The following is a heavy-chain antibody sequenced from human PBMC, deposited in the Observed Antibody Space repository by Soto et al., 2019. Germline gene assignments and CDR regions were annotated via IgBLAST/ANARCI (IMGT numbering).Heavy chain of an antibody. CDR1: GGSISSYY. Sequence: SETLSLTCTVSGGSISSYYWSWIRQPPGKGLEWIGYIYYSGSTNYNPSLKSRVTISVDTSKNQFSLKLSSVTAADTAVYYCARRSGGEYSGYDWLPYYFDYWGQGTLVTVSS. V-gene: IGHV4-59*08. D-gene: IGHD5-12*01. CDR2: IYYSGST. J-gene: IGHJ4*02. CDR3: ARRSGGEYSGYDWLPYYFDY.